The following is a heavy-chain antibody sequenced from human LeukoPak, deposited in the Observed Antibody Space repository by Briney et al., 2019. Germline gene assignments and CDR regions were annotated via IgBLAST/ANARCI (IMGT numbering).Heavy chain of an antibody. Sequence: GGSLRLSCAASGFTFNIYAMSWVRQAPGKGLEWVSVIYSGGNTYYADSVKGRFTVSRDNSKNTLFLQMNSLRAEDTAVYYCARAIAAARPNDWDYWGQGTLVTVSS. CDR1: GFTFNIYA. CDR2: IYSGGNT. J-gene: IGHJ4*02. CDR3: ARAIAAARPNDWDY. D-gene: IGHD6-6*01. V-gene: IGHV3-66*02.